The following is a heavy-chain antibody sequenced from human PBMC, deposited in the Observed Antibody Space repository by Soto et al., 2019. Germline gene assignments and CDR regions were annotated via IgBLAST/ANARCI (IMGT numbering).Heavy chain of an antibody. V-gene: IGHV4-31*11. Sequence: QVQLQESGPGLAKPSQTLSLTCAVSGGLINSGGYYWTWIRQPPGRGLEWVGHIHYSGRTFYNPSLESRLVISVDTPENQFSLKLRSVTAADTAVYYCARFSPPGYYYMDVWGKGTSVTVAS. CDR1: GGLINSGGYY. CDR2: IHYSGRT. J-gene: IGHJ6*03. CDR3: ARFSPPGYYYMDV.